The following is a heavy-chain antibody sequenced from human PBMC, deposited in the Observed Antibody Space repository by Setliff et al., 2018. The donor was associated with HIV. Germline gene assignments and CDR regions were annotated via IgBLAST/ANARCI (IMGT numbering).Heavy chain of an antibody. J-gene: IGHJ3*02. CDR3: ARERGYFRITMIVVAAFDI. V-gene: IGHV1-69*04. D-gene: IGHD3-22*01. CDR1: GGTFSSYA. Sequence: SVKVSCKASGGTFSSYAISWVRQAPGQGLEWMGRIIPILGIANYAQKFQGRVTITADKSTSTAYMELSSLRSEDTAVYYCARERGYFRITMIVVAAFDIWGQGTMVTVSS. CDR2: IIPILGIA.